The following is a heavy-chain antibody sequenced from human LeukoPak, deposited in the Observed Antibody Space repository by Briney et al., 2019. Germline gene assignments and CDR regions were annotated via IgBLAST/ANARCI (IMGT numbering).Heavy chain of an antibody. V-gene: IGHV3-30*02. CDR3: ARDRDQLQFPYFFDF. Sequence: GGSLRLSCAASGFTFSSFGMNWVRQAPGKGLEWLTFIRFDGYNEYYADSVKGRFTISRDNSKNTLYLHMNSLRPEDTAVYFCARDRDQLQFPYFFDFWGQGTLVTVSS. J-gene: IGHJ4*02. CDR2: IRFDGYNE. CDR1: GFTFSSFG. D-gene: IGHD2-2*01.